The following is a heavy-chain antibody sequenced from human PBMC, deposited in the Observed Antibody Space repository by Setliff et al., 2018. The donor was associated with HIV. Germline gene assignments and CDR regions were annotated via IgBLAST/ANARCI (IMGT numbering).Heavy chain of an antibody. D-gene: IGHD4-17*01. CDR3: ARDYYGGFGDYDFGNYFDY. J-gene: IGHJ4*02. CDR2: INQDGSEQ. CDR1: GFTFSSYW. V-gene: IGHV3-7*03. Sequence: HPGGSLRLSCAASGFTFSSYWMTWVRQAPGKGLEWVANINQDGSEQNFVDSVTGRFTISRDNAKNSLYLRMNSLRAEDTAIYYCARDYYGGFGDYDFGNYFDYWGQGTLVTVSS.